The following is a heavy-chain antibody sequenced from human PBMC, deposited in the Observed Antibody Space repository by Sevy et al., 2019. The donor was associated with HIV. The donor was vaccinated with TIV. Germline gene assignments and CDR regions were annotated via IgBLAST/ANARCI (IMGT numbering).Heavy chain of an antibody. CDR2: ISYDGSNK. CDR3: ARDLYSSGWYGGLRY. J-gene: IGHJ4*02. Sequence: GGSLRLSCAASGFTFSSYAMHWVRQAPGKGLERVAVISYDGSNKYYAYSVKGRFTISRDNSKNTLYLQMNSLRAEDTAVYYCARDLYSSGWYGGLRYWGQGTLVTVSS. D-gene: IGHD6-19*01. CDR1: GFTFSSYA. V-gene: IGHV3-30-3*01.